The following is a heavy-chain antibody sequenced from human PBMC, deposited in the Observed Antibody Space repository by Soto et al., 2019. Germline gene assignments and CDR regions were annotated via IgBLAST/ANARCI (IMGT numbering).Heavy chain of an antibody. J-gene: IGHJ2*01. V-gene: IGHV3-23*01. CDR3: AKSSSGCYCDL. CDR2: ISGSGGST. Sequence: EVQLLESGGGLVQPGGSLRLSCAASGFTFSSYAMSWVRQAPGKGLEWVSVISGSGGSTYYANSVKGRFTISRDNSKNTLYLQMNRLRAEDTAVYYCAKSSSGCYCDLWGRGPMVSVAS. CDR1: GFTFSSYA. D-gene: IGHD6-13*01.